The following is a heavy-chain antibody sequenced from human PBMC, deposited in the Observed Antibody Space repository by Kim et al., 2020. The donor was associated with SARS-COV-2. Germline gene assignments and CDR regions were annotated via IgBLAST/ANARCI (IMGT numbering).Heavy chain of an antibody. CDR3: AKERDSGGWYYFDY. Sequence: GGSLRLSCAASGFTFDDYAMHWVRQAPGKGLEWVSGISWNRGSIGYADSVKGRFTISRDNAKNSLYLQMNSLRAEDTALYYCAKERDSGGWYYFDYWGQGTLVTVSS. J-gene: IGHJ4*02. CDR2: ISWNRGSI. CDR1: GFTFDDYA. D-gene: IGHD6-19*01. V-gene: IGHV3-9*01.